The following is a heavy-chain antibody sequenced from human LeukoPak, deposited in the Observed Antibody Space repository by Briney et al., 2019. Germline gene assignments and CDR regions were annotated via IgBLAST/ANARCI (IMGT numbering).Heavy chain of an antibody. V-gene: IGHV1-2*02. D-gene: IGHD2-2*01. Sequence: ASVKVSCKASGYTFTGYYMHWVRQAPGQGLEWMGWINPNSGGTNYAQKFQGRVTMTRDTSISTAYMELSRLRSNDTAVYYCARVRRCSSTSCYAESRWFDPWGQGTLVTVSS. CDR3: ARVRRCSSTSCYAESRWFDP. J-gene: IGHJ5*02. CDR1: GYTFTGYY. CDR2: INPNSGGT.